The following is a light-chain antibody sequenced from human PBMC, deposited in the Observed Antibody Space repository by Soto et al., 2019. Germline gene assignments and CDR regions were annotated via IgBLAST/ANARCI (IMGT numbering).Light chain of an antibody. Sequence: EIVLTQSPGTLSLFPGESATLSCRASQSVSSSYLAWYQQKPGQAPRLLIYGASSRATGIPDRFSGSGSGTDFTRTLRRLAPEDFALYYCQQYGTSPLTFGGGTKVEIK. CDR2: GAS. CDR3: QQYGTSPLT. CDR1: QSVSSSY. V-gene: IGKV3-20*01. J-gene: IGKJ4*01.